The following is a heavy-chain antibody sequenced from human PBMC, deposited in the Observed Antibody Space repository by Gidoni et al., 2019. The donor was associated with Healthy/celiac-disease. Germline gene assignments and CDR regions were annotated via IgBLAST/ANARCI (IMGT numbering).Heavy chain of an antibody. J-gene: IGHJ4*02. Sequence: QLQLQESGPGLVKPSATLSLTCTVSGGSISSSSYYWGWIRQPPGKGLEWIGRIYYSGSTYYNPSLKSRVTISVDTSKNQFSLKLSSVTAADTAVYYGARHDYYESSGYYSWYFDYWGQGTLVTVSS. V-gene: IGHV4-39*01. CDR2: IYYSGST. D-gene: IGHD3-22*01. CDR1: GGSISSSSYY. CDR3: ARHDYYESSGYYSWYFDY.